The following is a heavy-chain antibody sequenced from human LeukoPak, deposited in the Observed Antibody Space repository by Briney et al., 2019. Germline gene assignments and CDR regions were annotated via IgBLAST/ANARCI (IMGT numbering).Heavy chain of an antibody. V-gene: IGHV3-69-1*01. Sequence: PGGSLRLSCAASAFTFSDYYMNWVRQAPGKGLEWVSSISSSSPIYYADSMKGRFTISRDNAKNSLYLQMNSLRAEDTAVYYCARALDLYFDYWGQGTLVTVSS. J-gene: IGHJ4*02. CDR3: ARALDLYFDY. CDR2: ISSSSPI. CDR1: AFTFSDYY.